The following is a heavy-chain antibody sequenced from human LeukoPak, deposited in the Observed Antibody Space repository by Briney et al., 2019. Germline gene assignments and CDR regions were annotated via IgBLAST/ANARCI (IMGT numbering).Heavy chain of an antibody. CDR2: ISSSSSYT. CDR3: ARVWYSGSYNGWFDP. V-gene: IGHV3-11*05. D-gene: IGHD1-26*01. J-gene: IGHJ5*02. CDR1: GFTFSDYY. Sequence: PGGSLRLSCAASGFTFSDYYMSWIRQAPGKGLEWVSYISSSSSYTNYADSVKGRFTISRDNAKNSLYLQMNSLRAEDTAVYYCARVWYSGSYNGWFDPWGQEPLATVSS.